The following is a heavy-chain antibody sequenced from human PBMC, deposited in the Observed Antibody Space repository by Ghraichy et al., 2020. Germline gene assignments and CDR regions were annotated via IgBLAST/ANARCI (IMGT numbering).Heavy chain of an antibody. Sequence: GESLNISCAASGFTFSNAWMSWVRQAPGKGLEWVGRIKSKTDGGTTDYAAPVKGRFTISRDDSKNTLYLQMNSLKTEDTAVYYCTNSGWKRVYYYYGMDVWGQGTTVTVSS. CDR3: TNSGWKRVYYYYGMDV. V-gene: IGHV3-15*01. J-gene: IGHJ6*02. D-gene: IGHD6-19*01. CDR2: IKSKTDGGTT. CDR1: GFTFSNAW.